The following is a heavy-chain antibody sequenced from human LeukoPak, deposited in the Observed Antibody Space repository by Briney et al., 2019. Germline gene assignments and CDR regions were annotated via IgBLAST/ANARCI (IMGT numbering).Heavy chain of an antibody. J-gene: IGHJ4*02. V-gene: IGHV4-59*01. CDR3: ARAFWGSTPDY. CDR2: IHYSGRT. CDR1: GDSISHYY. Sequence: PSETLSLTCTVSGDSISHYYWTWVRQPPGKGLEWIGYIHYSGRTSYNPSLKSRVTISGDTSKNQFSLKMSSVTVADTAVYYCARAFWGSTPDYWGQGTLVTVSS. D-gene: IGHD3-16*01.